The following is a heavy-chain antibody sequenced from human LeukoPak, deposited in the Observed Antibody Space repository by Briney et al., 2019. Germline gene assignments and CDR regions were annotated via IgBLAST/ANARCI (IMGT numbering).Heavy chain of an antibody. Sequence: GGSLRLSCAASGFTFSSYAMSWVRQAPGKGMEWVSGISGSGGSTYYADSVKGRFTISRDNSKNTLYLQMSSLRAEDTAVYYCVVQGWVFRAPTQYYFDYWGQGTLVTVSS. D-gene: IGHD1-1*01. CDR1: GFTFSSYA. V-gene: IGHV3-23*01. J-gene: IGHJ4*02. CDR3: VVQGWVFRAPTQYYFDY. CDR2: ISGSGGST.